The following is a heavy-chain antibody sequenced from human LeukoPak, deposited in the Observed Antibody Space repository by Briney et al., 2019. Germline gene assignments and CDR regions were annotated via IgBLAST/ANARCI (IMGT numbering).Heavy chain of an antibody. CDR1: GDSISSSSYY. Sequence: PSETLSLTCTVSGDSISSSSYYWGWIRQPPGKGLEWIGSIYYSGSTYYNPSLKSRVTISVDTSKNQFSLKLSSVTAADTAVYYCARELMFTMVRGVISWFDPWGQGTLVTVSS. V-gene: IGHV4-39*07. CDR2: IYYSGST. J-gene: IGHJ5*02. CDR3: ARELMFTMVRGVISWFDP. D-gene: IGHD3-10*01.